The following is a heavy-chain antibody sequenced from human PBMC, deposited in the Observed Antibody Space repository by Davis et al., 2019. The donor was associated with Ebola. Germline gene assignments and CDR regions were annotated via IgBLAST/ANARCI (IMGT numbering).Heavy chain of an antibody. CDR1: GFALSNYW. J-gene: IGHJ4*02. CDR3: ARGPTDHAYPTV. V-gene: IGHV3-7*03. Sequence: GESLKISCAASGFALSNYWMNWVRQAPGKGLEWVANINQGGSDKYYVDSVKGRFTISRDNAKNSLYLQLNSLRAEDTAVYYCARGPTDHAYPTVWGQGTLVTVSS. CDR2: INQGGSDK. D-gene: IGHD2-21*01.